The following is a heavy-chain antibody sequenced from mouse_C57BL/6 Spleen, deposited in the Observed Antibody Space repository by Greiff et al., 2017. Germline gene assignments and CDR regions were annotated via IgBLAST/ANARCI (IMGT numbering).Heavy chain of an antibody. D-gene: IGHD2-5*01. Sequence: EVQLQQSGPELVKPGASVKISCKASGYTFTDYYMNWVKQSHGKSLEWIGDINPNNGGTSYNQKFKGKATLTVDKSSSTAYMELRSLTSEDSAVYYCARTRYSNYAAYWGQGTLVTVSA. CDR1: GYTFTDYY. CDR3: ARTRYSNYAAY. CDR2: INPNNGGT. J-gene: IGHJ3*01. V-gene: IGHV1-26*01.